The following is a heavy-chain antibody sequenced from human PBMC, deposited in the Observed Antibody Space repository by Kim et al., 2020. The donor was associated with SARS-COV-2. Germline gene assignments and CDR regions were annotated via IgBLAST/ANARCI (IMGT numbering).Heavy chain of an antibody. J-gene: IGHJ4*02. V-gene: IGHV3-66*01. D-gene: IGHD5-18*01. CDR1: GFTVSTTY. CDR3: AKDVEDTVEGALDY. Sequence: GGSLRLSCAASGFTVSTTYMTWVRQAPGKGLEWVSVIYSGGDTYYADSVRGRFTISRDTSKNMVFLQMNSLRVEDTAVYYCAKDVEDTVEGALDYWGQGTLVTVSS. CDR2: IYSGGDT.